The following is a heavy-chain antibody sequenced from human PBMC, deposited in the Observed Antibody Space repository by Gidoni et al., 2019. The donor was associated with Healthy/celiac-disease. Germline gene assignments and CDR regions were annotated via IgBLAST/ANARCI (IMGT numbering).Heavy chain of an antibody. CDR1: GGTFSSYA. D-gene: IGHD2-21*02. J-gene: IGHJ4*02. Sequence: QVQLVQSGAEVKKPGSSVKVSCKAPGGTFSSYAISWVRQAPGQGLEWMGGIIPIFGTANYAQKFQGRVTITADESTSTAYMELSSLRSEDTAVYYCARLAYCGGDCWYYFDYWGQGTLVTVSS. CDR2: IIPIFGTA. CDR3: ARLAYCGGDCWYYFDY. V-gene: IGHV1-69*01.